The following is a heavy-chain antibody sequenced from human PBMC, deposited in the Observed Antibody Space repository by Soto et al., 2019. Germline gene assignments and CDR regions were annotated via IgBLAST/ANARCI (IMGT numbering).Heavy chain of an antibody. CDR1: GYNFNNYW. J-gene: IGHJ6*04. D-gene: IGHD3-10*01. CDR3: ARPPLPGFGKYAMDV. CDR2: IDPYDSYT. V-gene: IGHV5-10-1*01. Sequence: GESLKISCKGSGYNFNNYWINWVRQMPGKGLEWMGRIDPYDSYTNYSPSFQGHVTISVDTSSSTAYLQWSSLKASDTAMYYCARPPLPGFGKYAMDVRGKGTRVTVSS.